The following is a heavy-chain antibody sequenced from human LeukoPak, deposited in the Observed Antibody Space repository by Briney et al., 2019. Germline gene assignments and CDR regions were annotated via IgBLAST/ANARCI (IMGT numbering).Heavy chain of an antibody. J-gene: IGHJ5*02. V-gene: IGHV4-39*01. Sequence: SETLSLTCTVSGGSISSSSYYWGWIRQPPGKGLEWIGSIYYSGSTYYNPSLKSRVTISVDTSKNQFSLKLSSVTAADTAVYYCARQGIAAAGRARYNWFDPWGQGTLVTVSS. CDR2: IYYSGST. D-gene: IGHD6-13*01. CDR3: ARQGIAAAGRARYNWFDP. CDR1: GGSISSSSYY.